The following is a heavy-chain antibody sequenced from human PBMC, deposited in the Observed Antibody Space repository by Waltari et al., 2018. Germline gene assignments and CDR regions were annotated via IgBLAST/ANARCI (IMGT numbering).Heavy chain of an antibody. CDR3: ARRYCSGGSCTFDY. Sequence: QVQLQESGPGLVKPSATLSLPCAGYGYSIGRGYSWGWIRQPPGKGLEWIGSIYHSGSTYYNPSLKSRVTISVDTSKNQFSLKLSSVTAADTAVYYCARRYCSGGSCTFDYWGQGTLVTVSS. J-gene: IGHJ4*02. V-gene: IGHV4-38-2*01. D-gene: IGHD2-15*01. CDR2: IYHSGST. CDR1: GYSIGRGYS.